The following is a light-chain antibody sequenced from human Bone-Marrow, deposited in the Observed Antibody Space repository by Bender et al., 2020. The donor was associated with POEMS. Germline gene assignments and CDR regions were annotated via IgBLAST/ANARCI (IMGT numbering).Light chain of an antibody. CDR3: SSYTSSNNVV. J-gene: IGLJ2*01. CDR2: DVS. V-gene: IGLV2-14*01. Sequence: QSALTQPASVSGSPGQSITISCTGTSSDVGGYNYVSWYQQHPGKAPKLMIYDVSNRPSGVSNRFSASKSGNTASLTISGLQAEDEADYYCSSYTSSNNVVFGGGTKVTVL. CDR1: SSDVGGYNY.